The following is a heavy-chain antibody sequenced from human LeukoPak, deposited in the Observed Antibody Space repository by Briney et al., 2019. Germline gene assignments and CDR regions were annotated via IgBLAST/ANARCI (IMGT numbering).Heavy chain of an antibody. CDR3: ANQVRSGWWHFDY. D-gene: IGHD6-19*01. V-gene: IGHV3-23*01. CDR1: GFTFSSYA. J-gene: IGHJ4*02. CDR2: ISGSGGST. Sequence: GGSLRLSCAASGFTFSSYAMSWVRQAPGKGLEWVSAISGSGGSTYYADSVKGRFTISRDNSKNTLYLQMNSLRAEDTAVYYCANQVRSGWWHFDYWSQGTLVTVSS.